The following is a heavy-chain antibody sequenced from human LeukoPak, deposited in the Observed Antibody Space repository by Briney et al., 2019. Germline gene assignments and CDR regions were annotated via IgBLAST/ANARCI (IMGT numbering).Heavy chain of an antibody. CDR1: GGSISSGSYY. Sequence: ASETLSLTCTVSGGSISSGSYYLSWIRQPAGKGLEWIGRIYTSGSTNYNPSLKSRVTISVDTSKNQFSLKLSSVTAADTAVYYCARYQADIVVVPAAIDYYYMDVWGKGTTVTVSS. J-gene: IGHJ6*03. CDR2: IYTSGST. V-gene: IGHV4-61*02. CDR3: ARYQADIVVVPAAIDYYYMDV. D-gene: IGHD2-2*02.